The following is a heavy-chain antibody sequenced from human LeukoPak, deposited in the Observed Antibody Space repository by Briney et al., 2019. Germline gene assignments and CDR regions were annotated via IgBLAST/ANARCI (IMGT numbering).Heavy chain of an antibody. Sequence: SETLSLTCTVSGGSISSYYWSWIRQPPGKGLEWIGYIYYSGSTNYNPSLKSRVTISVDTSKNQFSLKLSSVTAADTAVYYCARSSGWRHPFDYWGQGTLVTVSS. V-gene: IGHV4-59*01. D-gene: IGHD6-19*01. CDR2: IYYSGST. J-gene: IGHJ4*02. CDR1: GGSISSYY. CDR3: ARSSGWRHPFDY.